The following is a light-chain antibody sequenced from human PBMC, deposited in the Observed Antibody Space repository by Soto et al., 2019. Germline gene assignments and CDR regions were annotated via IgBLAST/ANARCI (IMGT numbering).Light chain of an antibody. J-gene: IGKJ1*01. V-gene: IGKV3-20*01. Sequence: EIVLTQSPGPLSLSPGERATLSCRASQSVSSSYLSWYQQKPGQAPRLLIYGASSRATGIPDRLSGSGSGTDFTITVSRLEPEDFAVYYCRQYGSSPPWTVGEGTKVEIK. CDR1: QSVSSSY. CDR2: GAS. CDR3: RQYGSSPPWT.